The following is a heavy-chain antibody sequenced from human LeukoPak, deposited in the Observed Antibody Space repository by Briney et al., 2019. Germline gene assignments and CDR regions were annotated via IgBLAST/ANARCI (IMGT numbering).Heavy chain of an antibody. D-gene: IGHD3-3*02. J-gene: IGHJ4*02. CDR2: ISGGSITI. CDR3: VRVKSSAFDY. V-gene: IGHV3-48*02. Sequence: GGSLRLSCAASGFTFSNYNMDWVRQAPGKGLEWLSYISGGSITIYYADSVKGRFSISRDNAKNSLYLQMNSLRDEDTAVYYCVRVKSSAFDYWGQGTLVTVSS. CDR1: GFTFSNYN.